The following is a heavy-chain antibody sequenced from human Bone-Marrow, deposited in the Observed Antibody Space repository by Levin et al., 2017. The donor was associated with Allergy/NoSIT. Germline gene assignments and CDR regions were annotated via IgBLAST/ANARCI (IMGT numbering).Heavy chain of an antibody. Sequence: LSLPSAPPAGSLAPRRYSWSRIRPPPFHFLSFLFSLSPPFLPSSPSSLKSRVTISVDRSKIQFSLRLSSVTAADTAVYYCARLGRDYIWGSYTPNYYFDYWGQGTLITVSS. CDR1: AGSLAPRRYS. CDR2: LSPPFLP. V-gene: IGHV4-30-2*01. D-gene: IGHD3-16*01. CDR3: ARLGRDYIWGSYTPNYYFDY. J-gene: IGHJ4*02.